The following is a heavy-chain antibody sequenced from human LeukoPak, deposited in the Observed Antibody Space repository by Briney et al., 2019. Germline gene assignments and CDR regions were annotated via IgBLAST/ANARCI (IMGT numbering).Heavy chain of an antibody. Sequence: SETLSLTCAVSGGSLSGNCWSWIRQPPGKGLEWIGEINHSGRTKYNPSLKSRVTISVDTSKNQFSLKLSSVTAADTAVYYCASSSDSSSSWLPIYWGQGTLVTVSS. D-gene: IGHD6-6*01. V-gene: IGHV4-34*01. CDR1: GGSLSGNC. CDR2: INHSGRT. J-gene: IGHJ4*02. CDR3: ASSSDSSSSWLPIY.